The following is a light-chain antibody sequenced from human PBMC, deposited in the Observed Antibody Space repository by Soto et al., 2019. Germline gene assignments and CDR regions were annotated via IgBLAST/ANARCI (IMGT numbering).Light chain of an antibody. CDR3: QQSYGTPLP. CDR1: QSISNY. J-gene: IGKJ4*01. V-gene: IGKV1-39*01. Sequence: DMEMTQSPSSLSASVGDRVTITCRASQSISNYLNWYQHKPGKVPKLLIYAASSLQSGVPTRFSGSGSGTDFTLTINSLQPEDFATYYCQQSYGTPLPVGGGTKIEIK. CDR2: AAS.